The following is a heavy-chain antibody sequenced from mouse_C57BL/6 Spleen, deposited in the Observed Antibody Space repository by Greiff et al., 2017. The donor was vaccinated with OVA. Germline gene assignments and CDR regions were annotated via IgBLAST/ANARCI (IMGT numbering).Heavy chain of an antibody. Sequence: ESGPGLVKPSQSLSLTCSVTGYSITSGYYWNWIRQFPGNKLEWMGYISSDGSNNYNPSLKNRISITSDTSKNQFFLKLNSVTTEDTATYYCARRMGYYIYAMDYWGQGTSVTVSS. CDR2: ISSDGSN. D-gene: IGHD2-12*01. J-gene: IGHJ4*01. V-gene: IGHV3-6*01. CDR1: GYSITSGYY. CDR3: ARRMGYYIYAMDY.